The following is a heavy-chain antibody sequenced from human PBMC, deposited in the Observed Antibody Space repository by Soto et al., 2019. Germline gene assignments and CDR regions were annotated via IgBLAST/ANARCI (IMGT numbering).Heavy chain of an antibody. V-gene: IGHV3-30*04. D-gene: IGHD6-13*01. CDR3: AKGEGYSSNVTAS. J-gene: IGHJ5*02. CDR1: GFTFRNYA. CDR2: ISYDGRNE. Sequence: QVQVVESGGGVVQPGRSLRLSCAASGFTFRNYAIHWVRQAPGKGLEWVAVISYDGRNEYYADSVRGRFTIPRDNSKNRVFVQMNGLSAEDTAVYYCAKGEGYSSNVTASWGQGTLVTVSS.